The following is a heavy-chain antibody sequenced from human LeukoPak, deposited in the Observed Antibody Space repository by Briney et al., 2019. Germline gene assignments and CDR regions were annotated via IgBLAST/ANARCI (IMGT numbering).Heavy chain of an antibody. CDR2: ITSAGAT. D-gene: IGHD3/OR15-3a*01. CDR1: GFTVTRNY. Sequence: GGSLGLSCAASGFTVTRNYMSWARLAPGKGLEWVSIITSAGATHYSTSVKGRFTISRDSSKNTVYLEMNSLRAEDTAVYYCATRGLSGYYYGMDVWGQGTTATVSS. V-gene: IGHV3-66*01. CDR3: ATRGLSGYYYGMDV. J-gene: IGHJ6*02.